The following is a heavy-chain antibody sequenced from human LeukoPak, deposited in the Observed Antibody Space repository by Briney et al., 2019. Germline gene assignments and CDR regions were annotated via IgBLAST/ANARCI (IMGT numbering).Heavy chain of an antibody. J-gene: IGHJ4*02. D-gene: IGHD2-2*01. CDR2: IYHSGST. V-gene: IGHV4-38-2*01. Sequence: PSETLSLTCAVSGYSISSGYYWGWIRQPPGKGLEWIGSIYHSGSTYYNPSLKSRVTISVDTSKNQFSLKLSSVTAADTAAYYCARGYCSSTSCYSPFDYWGQGTLVTVSS. CDR1: GYSISSGYY. CDR3: ARGYCSSTSCYSPFDY.